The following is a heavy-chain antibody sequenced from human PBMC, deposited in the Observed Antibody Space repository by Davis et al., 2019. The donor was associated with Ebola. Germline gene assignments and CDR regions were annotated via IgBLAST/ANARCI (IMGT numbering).Heavy chain of an antibody. J-gene: IGHJ4*02. CDR2: ISGSGGST. D-gene: IGHD3-3*01. Sequence: PGGSLRLSCAASGFTFSSYWMSFVRQAPGKGLEWLSAISGSGGSTYYAGSVKGRFIISRDNSKSTLFLQMTSLRADDTAVYYCAKMYPGGLEGSGSRYWGQGTLVTVSS. CDR1: GFTFSSYW. V-gene: IGHV3-23*01. CDR3: AKMYPGGLEGSGSRY.